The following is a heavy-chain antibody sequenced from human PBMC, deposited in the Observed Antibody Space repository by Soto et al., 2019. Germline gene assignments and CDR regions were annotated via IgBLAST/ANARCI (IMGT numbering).Heavy chain of an antibody. Sequence: GESRRISCKGSGYSFTSYWISGVRQMPGKGLEWMGRFDPSDSYTNYSPSFQGHVTISADKSISTAYLQWSSLKASDTAMYYCARHLTHGYRDPDYYYGMDVWGQGTTVTVSS. J-gene: IGHJ6*02. D-gene: IGHD5-18*01. CDR1: GYSFTSYW. V-gene: IGHV5-10-1*01. CDR2: FDPSDSYT. CDR3: ARHLTHGYRDPDYYYGMDV.